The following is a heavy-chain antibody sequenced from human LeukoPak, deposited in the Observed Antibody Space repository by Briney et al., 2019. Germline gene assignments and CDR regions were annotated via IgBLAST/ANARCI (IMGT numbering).Heavy chain of an antibody. CDR3: ARDARAYYDILTGPGLGAFDI. D-gene: IGHD3-9*01. CDR1: GFTFSSYS. CDR2: ISSSSSYI. J-gene: IGHJ3*02. V-gene: IGHV3-21*01. Sequence: GGSLRLSCAASGFTFSSYSMNWVRQAPGKGLEWVSSISSSSSYIYYADSVKGRFTISRDNAKNSLYLQMNSLRAEDTAVYYCARDARAYYDILTGPGLGAFDIWGQGTMVTVSS.